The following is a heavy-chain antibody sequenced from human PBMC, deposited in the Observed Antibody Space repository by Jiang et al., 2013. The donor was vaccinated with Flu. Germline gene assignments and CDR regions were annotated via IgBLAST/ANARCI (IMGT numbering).Heavy chain of an antibody. J-gene: IGHJ4*02. Sequence: SGAEVKKPGASVKVSCKASGYTFTGDYLHWVRQAPGEGLEWMGWINPNSGDTNYAQKFQGRVTMTRDTSLSTAYMELSRLRFDDTAVYYCARDHERGSGYSLDYWGQGTLVTVSS. CDR3: ARDHERGSGYSLDY. CDR2: INPNSGDT. V-gene: IGHV1-2*02. D-gene: IGHD3-22*01. CDR1: GYTFTGDY.